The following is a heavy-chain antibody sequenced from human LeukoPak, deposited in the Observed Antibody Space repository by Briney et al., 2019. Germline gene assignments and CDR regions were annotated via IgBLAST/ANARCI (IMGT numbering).Heavy chain of an antibody. CDR3: ARVPAAAMIWFDP. CDR2: INAGNGNT. CDR1: GYTFTGYA. V-gene: IGHV1-3*01. Sequence: GASVKVSCKASGYTFTGYAMHWVRQAPGQRLEWIGWINAGNGNTKYSQKFQGRVTITRDTSASTAYMELSSLRSEDTAVYYCARVPAAAMIWFDPWGQGTLVTVSS. J-gene: IGHJ5*02. D-gene: IGHD2-2*01.